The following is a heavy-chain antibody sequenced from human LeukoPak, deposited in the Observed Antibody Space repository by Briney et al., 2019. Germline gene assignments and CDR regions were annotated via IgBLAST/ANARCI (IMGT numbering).Heavy chain of an antibody. CDR3: AKDNYYDSSGYYSAFDY. CDR1: GFSVSRSF. Sequence: GGSLRLSCAASGFSVSRSFLSWVRLAPGKGLEWVSIIYSGGDTYYADSLKGRFTISRDNSKNTLYLQISTLRVEDTAVYYCAKDNYYDSSGYYSAFDYWGQGTLVTVSS. D-gene: IGHD3-22*01. V-gene: IGHV3-66*01. CDR2: IYSGGDT. J-gene: IGHJ4*02.